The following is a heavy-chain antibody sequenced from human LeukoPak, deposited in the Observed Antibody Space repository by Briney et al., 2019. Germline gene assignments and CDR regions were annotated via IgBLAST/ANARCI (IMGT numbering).Heavy chain of an antibody. J-gene: IGHJ4*02. CDR2: IYSGGST. CDR3: ARILHYYGSGSYPFDY. V-gene: IGHV3-53*01. Sequence: GGSLRLSCAASGFTVSSNYMSWVRQAPGKGLEWVSAIYSGGSTYYADSVKGRFTISRDNSKNTLYLQMNSLRAEDTAVYYCARILHYYGSGSYPFDYWGQGTLVTVSS. CDR1: GFTVSSNY. D-gene: IGHD3-10*01.